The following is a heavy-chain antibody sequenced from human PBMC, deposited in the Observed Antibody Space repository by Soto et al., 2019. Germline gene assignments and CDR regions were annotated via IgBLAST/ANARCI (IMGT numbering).Heavy chain of an antibody. Sequence: QVQLAQSGAEVKKPGASVTVSCKASGYTFSSYGISWVRQAPGQGMEWVGWISVHNGYTKYATELQGRVTMTTDTSTSTAYMELRSLRSDDSAVYYCARLEHNFGPHDYWGQGTLVTVTS. J-gene: IGHJ4*02. D-gene: IGHD1-1*01. CDR2: ISVHNGYT. CDR3: ARLEHNFGPHDY. CDR1: GYTFSSYG. V-gene: IGHV1-18*01.